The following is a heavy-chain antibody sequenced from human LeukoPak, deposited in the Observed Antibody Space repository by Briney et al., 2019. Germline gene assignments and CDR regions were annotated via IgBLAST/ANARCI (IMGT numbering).Heavy chain of an antibody. CDR2: INPNSGGT. Sequence: ASVKVSCKASGYTFTGYYMHWVRQAPGQGLEWMGWINPNSGGTNYAQKVQGRVTMTRDTSISTAYMELSSLRSDDTAVYYCARVPGAPRCGGDCYSLDYWGQGTLVTVSS. CDR3: ARVPGAPRCGGDCYSLDY. V-gene: IGHV1-2*02. CDR1: GYTFTGYY. D-gene: IGHD2-21*02. J-gene: IGHJ4*02.